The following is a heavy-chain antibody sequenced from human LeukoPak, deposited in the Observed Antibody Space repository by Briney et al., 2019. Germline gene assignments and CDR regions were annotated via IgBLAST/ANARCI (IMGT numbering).Heavy chain of an antibody. CDR2: ISGSGGST. CDR3: ARGDAGAGH. V-gene: IGHV3-23*01. Sequence: PGGSLRLSCAASGFTFSSYAMSWVRQAPGKGLEWVSAISGSGGSTYYADSVKGRFTISRDNSNKILYLEMDNLRVEDTGLYYCARGDAGAGHWGQGTLVTVSS. D-gene: IGHD3-10*01. CDR1: GFTFSSYA. J-gene: IGHJ4*02.